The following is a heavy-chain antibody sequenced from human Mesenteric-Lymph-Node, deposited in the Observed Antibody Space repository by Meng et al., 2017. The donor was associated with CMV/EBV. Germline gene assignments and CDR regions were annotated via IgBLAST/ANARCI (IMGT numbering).Heavy chain of an antibody. D-gene: IGHD2-21*01. CDR3: ARELLGWLDDYYYYGMDV. V-gene: IGHV3-48*04. CDR1: GFTFSSYS. CDR2: ISSSSSTI. Sequence: LTGAASGFTFSSYSMNWVRQAPGKGLEWVSYISSSSSTIYYADSVKGRFTISRDNAKNSLYLQMNSLRAEVTAVYYCARELLGWLDDYYYYGMDVWGQGTTVTVSS. J-gene: IGHJ6*02.